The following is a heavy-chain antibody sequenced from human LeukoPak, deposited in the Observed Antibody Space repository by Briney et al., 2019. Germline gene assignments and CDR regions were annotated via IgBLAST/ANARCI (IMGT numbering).Heavy chain of an antibody. CDR3: AREGYDTNIYYKADY. V-gene: IGHV4-59*01. CDR1: GASISSYW. Sequence: SETLSPTCTVSGASISSYWWTWIRQPPGKGLEWIGYISYSGSTSYNPSLKSRVTITLDTSKSQFSLRLSSVTAADTAVYYCAREGYDTNIYYKADYWGQGTLVTVSS. CDR2: ISYSGST. D-gene: IGHD3-22*01. J-gene: IGHJ4*02.